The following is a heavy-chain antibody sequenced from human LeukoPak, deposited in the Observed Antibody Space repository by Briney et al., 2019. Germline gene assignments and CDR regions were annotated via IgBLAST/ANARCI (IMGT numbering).Heavy chain of an antibody. CDR2: IKQDGSEK. CDR3: ASPTPDDYGDSDLRRTAFDI. J-gene: IGHJ3*02. Sequence: GGSLRLSCAASGFTFSSYWMSWVRQAPGKGLEWVANIKQDGSEKYYVDSVKGRFTISRDNAKNSLYLQMNSLRAEDTAVYYCASPTPDDYGDSDLRRTAFDIWGQGTMVTVSS. CDR1: GFTFSSYW. V-gene: IGHV3-7*03. D-gene: IGHD4-17*01.